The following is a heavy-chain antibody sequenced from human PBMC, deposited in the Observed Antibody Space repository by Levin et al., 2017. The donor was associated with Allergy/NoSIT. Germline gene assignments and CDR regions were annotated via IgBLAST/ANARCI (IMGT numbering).Heavy chain of an antibody. J-gene: IGHJ4*02. CDR3: ATAEAAGD. D-gene: IGHD6-13*01. CDR1: GFTVNNAW. V-gene: IGHV3-15*01. Sequence: TCAVSGFTVNNAWMNWVRQAPGKGLEWVGRIKSKNDGGTIDYAAPVKGRFTISRDDSKNTLYLQMNSLKTEDTALYYCATAEAAGDWGQGTLVTVSS. CDR2: IKSKNDGGTI.